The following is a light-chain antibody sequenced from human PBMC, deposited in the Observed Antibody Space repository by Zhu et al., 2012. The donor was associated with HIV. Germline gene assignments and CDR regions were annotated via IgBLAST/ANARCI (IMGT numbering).Light chain of an antibody. CDR1: QSISSTF. Sequence: EIVMTQSPATLSVSPGERATLSCRASQSISSTFLAWYQQKPGQAPRLLIYGASTRAIGIPDRFSGSASGTDFSLTITRLEPEDFAVYYCQQYGSSPLTFGGGPRLRSN. J-gene: IGKJ4*01. CDR2: GAS. V-gene: IGKV3-20*01. CDR3: QQYGSSPLT.